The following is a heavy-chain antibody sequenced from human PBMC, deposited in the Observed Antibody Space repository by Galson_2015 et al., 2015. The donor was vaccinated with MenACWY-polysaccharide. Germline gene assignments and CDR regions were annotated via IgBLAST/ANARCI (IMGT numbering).Heavy chain of an antibody. CDR3: ARGRQLVGP. J-gene: IGHJ5*02. Sequence: SLRLSCAASGFTFSGYWMTWVRRAPGKGLEWVANIKQDGSEKNYVDSVKGRFTISRDNAKNSLYLQINSLRGEDTAVYYCARGRQLVGPWGQGTLVTVSS. D-gene: IGHD6-6*01. V-gene: IGHV3-7*01. CDR1: GFTFSGYW. CDR2: IKQDGSEK.